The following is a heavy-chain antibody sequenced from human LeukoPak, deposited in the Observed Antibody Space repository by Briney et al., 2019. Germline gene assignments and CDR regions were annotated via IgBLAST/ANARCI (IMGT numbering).Heavy chain of an antibody. CDR2: ISSSSGYI. Sequence: PGGSLRLSCAASGFTFSSYSMNWVRQAPGKGLEWVSSISSSSGYIYYADSMKGRFTISRDNAKNALYLQMNSLRAEDTAVYYCARAGYGSGPYQFDYWGQGTLVTVSS. J-gene: IGHJ4*02. CDR1: GFTFSSYS. CDR3: ARAGYGSGPYQFDY. D-gene: IGHD3-10*01. V-gene: IGHV3-21*01.